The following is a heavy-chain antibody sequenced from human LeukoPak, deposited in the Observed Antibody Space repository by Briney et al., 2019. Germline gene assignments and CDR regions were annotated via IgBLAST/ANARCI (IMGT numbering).Heavy chain of an antibody. CDR2: INHSGST. D-gene: IGHD2-2*03. CDR3: ARRVKWIHYFDY. Sequence: SETLSLTCAVYGGSFSGYYWSRIRQPPGKGLEWIGEINHSGSTNYNPSLKSRVTISVDTSKNQFSLKLSSVTAADTAVYYCARRVKWIHYFDYWGQGTLVTVSS. CDR1: GGSFSGYY. V-gene: IGHV4-34*01. J-gene: IGHJ4*02.